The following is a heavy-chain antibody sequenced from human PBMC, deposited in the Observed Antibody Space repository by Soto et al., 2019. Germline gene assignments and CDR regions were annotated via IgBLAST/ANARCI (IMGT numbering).Heavy chain of an antibody. CDR3: ARAQSHGWFQHFDY. CDR2: IYPGDSDT. Sequence: GESLKISCKGSGYVFANYWIGWVRQMPGKGLEWMGIIYPGDSDTRYSPSFQGRVTISADKSNSTAYLQWSSLEAADTAIYYCARAQSHGWFQHFDYWGQGTLVTVYS. CDR1: GYVFANYW. V-gene: IGHV5-51*01. J-gene: IGHJ4*02. D-gene: IGHD6-19*01.